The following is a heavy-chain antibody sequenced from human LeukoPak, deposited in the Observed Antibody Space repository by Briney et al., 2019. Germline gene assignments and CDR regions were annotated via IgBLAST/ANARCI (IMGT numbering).Heavy chain of an antibody. V-gene: IGHV4-39*01. CDR2: IYYSGST. J-gene: IGHJ5*02. CDR1: GGSISSSSYY. Sequence: SETLSLTCTVSGGSISSSSYYWGWVRQPPGKGLEWIGSIYYSGSTYYNPSLKSRVTISVDTSKNQFSLKLSSVTAADTAVYYCARPLPIADFWSGYSNWFDPWGQGTLVTVSS. CDR3: ARPLPIADFWSGYSNWFDP. D-gene: IGHD3-3*01.